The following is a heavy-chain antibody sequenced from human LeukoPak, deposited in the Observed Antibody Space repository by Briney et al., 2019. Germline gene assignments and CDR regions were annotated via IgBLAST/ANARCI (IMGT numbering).Heavy chain of an antibody. CDR3: AHTLHYYGSGSYYNPTFDY. CDR1: GFSLSTSEVG. CDR2: IYWNDDK. V-gene: IGHV2-5*01. Sequence: SGPTLVNPTQTLTLTCTFSGFSLSTSEVGVGWIRQPPGKALEWLALIYWNDDKRYSPSLKSRLTITKDTSKNQVVLTMTNMDPVDTATYYCAHTLHYYGSGSYYNPTFDYWGQGTLATVSS. J-gene: IGHJ4*02. D-gene: IGHD3-10*01.